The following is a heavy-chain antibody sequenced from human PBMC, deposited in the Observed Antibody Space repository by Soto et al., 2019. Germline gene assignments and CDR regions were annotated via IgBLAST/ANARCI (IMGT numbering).Heavy chain of an antibody. CDR3: AREIIPLPTDWYFDL. CDR1: GGSISGGVYY. J-gene: IGHJ2*01. CDR2: IYGSGST. Sequence: QVQLQESGPGLVKPSETLSLTCTVSGGSISGGVYYWSWIRQPPGKGLEWIGYIYGSGSTYSNPSLKSRVTMSVDTAMNQFSLRLSSVTAADTAVYYCAREIIPLPTDWYFDLWGRGALVTVSS. D-gene: IGHD2-15*01. V-gene: IGHV4-30-4*01.